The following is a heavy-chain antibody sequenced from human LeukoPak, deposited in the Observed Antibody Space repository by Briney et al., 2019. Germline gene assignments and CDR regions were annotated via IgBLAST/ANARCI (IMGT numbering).Heavy chain of an antibody. J-gene: IGHJ4*02. V-gene: IGHV3-23*01. D-gene: IGHD6-13*01. CDR2: ISGSGGST. CDR1: GSTFESYA. CDR3: AKDSYSRSL. Sequence: GGSLRLSCTASGSTFESYAMSWVRQAPGKGLEWVSTISGSGGSTNYADSVKGRFTISRDNSKNTLYLQMNSLRAEDTAVYYCAKDSYSRSLWGQGTLVTVSS.